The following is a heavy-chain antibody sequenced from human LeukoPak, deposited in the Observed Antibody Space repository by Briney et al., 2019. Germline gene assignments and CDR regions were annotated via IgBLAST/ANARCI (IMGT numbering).Heavy chain of an antibody. D-gene: IGHD2-2*01. V-gene: IGHV3-23*01. CDR3: AKVVATEDS. CDR1: GFTFSTYA. CDR2: ISESGSST. Sequence: GGSLRLSCAAAGFTFSTYAMSWVRRAPGKGLEWVSGISESGSSTYYADSVKGRFTISRDNSKNTLHLQMNSLRAEDTAVYYCAKVVATEDSWGQGTLVTVSS. J-gene: IGHJ4*02.